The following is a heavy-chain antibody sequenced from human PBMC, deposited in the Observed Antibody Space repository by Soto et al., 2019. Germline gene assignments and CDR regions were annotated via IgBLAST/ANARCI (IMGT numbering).Heavy chain of an antibody. V-gene: IGHV1-18*04. CDR1: GYTFVSYG. Sequence: QIQLVQSAAEVKKPGASVKVSCKTSGYTFVSYGISWVRQAPGQGLEWMGWISPYNGNTNFAQRFPGRVTLTTDTSTDIVYMDLGSLKSDDTAVYYCARDQNFFDSSGYYDHWGQGTLISVSS. D-gene: IGHD3-22*01. CDR2: ISPYNGNT. J-gene: IGHJ5*02. CDR3: ARDQNFFDSSGYYDH.